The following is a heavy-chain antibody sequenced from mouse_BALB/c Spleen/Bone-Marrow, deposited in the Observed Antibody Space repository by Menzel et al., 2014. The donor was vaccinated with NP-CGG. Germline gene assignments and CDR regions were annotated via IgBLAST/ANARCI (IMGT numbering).Heavy chain of an antibody. CDR1: GYSFTSYY. CDR3: ARDWDEYYFDY. J-gene: IGHJ2*01. Sequence: QVQLQQSGPELVKPGASVKMSSKASGYSFTSYYIHWVKQRPGQGLEWIGWIFPGSDNTKYNEKFKGKATLTADTSSSTAYMHLSSLTSEDSAVYFCARDWDEYYFDYWGQGTTLTVSS. CDR2: IFPGSDNT. D-gene: IGHD4-1*01. V-gene: IGHV1-66*01.